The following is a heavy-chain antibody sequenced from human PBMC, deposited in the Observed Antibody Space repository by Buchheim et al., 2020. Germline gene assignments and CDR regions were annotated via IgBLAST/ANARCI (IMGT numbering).Heavy chain of an antibody. V-gene: IGHV1-69*04. Sequence: QVHLVQSGADVKKVGSSVKVACKASEGTFGSDAISWVRQAPGQGLEWLGRTMPLAGITNYAQKFQGRVTLTADKSTSTAYMELTNLRSDDSGTYYCARGFGGIARDWGQG. CDR2: TMPLAGIT. D-gene: IGHD2-15*01. CDR3: ARGFGGIARD. CDR1: EGTFGSDA. J-gene: IGHJ4*02.